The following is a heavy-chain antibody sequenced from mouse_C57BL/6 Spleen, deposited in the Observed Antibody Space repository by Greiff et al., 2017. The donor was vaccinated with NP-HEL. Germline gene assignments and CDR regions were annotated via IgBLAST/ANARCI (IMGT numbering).Heavy chain of an antibody. Sequence: EVQLQESGPELVKPGDSVKISCKASGYSFTGYFMNWVMQSHGKSLEWIGRINPYNGDTFYNQKFKGKATLTVDKSSSTAHMELRSLTSEDSAVYYCARGDYGSRDWFAYWGQGTLVTVSA. CDR2: INPYNGDT. D-gene: IGHD1-1*01. J-gene: IGHJ3*01. CDR3: ARGDYGSRDWFAY. V-gene: IGHV1-20*01. CDR1: GYSFTGYF.